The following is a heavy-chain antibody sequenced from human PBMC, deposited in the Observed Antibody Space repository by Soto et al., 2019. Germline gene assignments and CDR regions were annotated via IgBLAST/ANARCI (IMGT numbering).Heavy chain of an antibody. CDR1: GFTFSSYA. CDR2: ISGSGGST. Sequence: EVQLLESGGGLVQPGGSLRLSCAASGFTFSSYAMSWVRQAPGKGLEWVSAISGSGGSTYYADSVKGRFTISRDNSKNTLYLQMNSLRAEDTAVYYCAKDSRTLRFLEWLLLIGTDAFDIWGQGTMVTVSS. CDR3: AKDSRTLRFLEWLLLIGTDAFDI. J-gene: IGHJ3*02. V-gene: IGHV3-23*01. D-gene: IGHD3-3*01.